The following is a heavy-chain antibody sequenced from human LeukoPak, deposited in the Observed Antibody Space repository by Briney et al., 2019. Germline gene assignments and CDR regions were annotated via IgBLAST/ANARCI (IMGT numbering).Heavy chain of an antibody. CDR1: GFTVSSNY. CDR2: IYSGGST. J-gene: IGHJ3*02. CDR3: ARDGEGGINAFDI. D-gene: IGHD7-27*01. Sequence: GSSLILSCAASGFTVSSNYVSWVRQPPRKGLEWVSVIYSGGSTYYADSVKGRFTISRDNSKNTLYLQMNSLRAEDTAVYYCARDGEGGINAFDIWGQGTMVTVSS. V-gene: IGHV3-66*02.